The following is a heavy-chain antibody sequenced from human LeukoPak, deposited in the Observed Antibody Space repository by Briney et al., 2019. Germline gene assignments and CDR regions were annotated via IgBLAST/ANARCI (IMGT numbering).Heavy chain of an antibody. Sequence: SETLSLTCTVSGGSISSYYWSWIRQPPGKGLEWIGYINYGGSTNYNPSLKSRVTISVDTSKNQFSLRLTSVTAADTAIYYCARGVAAAGTDWFDPWGQGTLVTVSS. CDR1: GGSISSYY. CDR3: ARGVAAAGTDWFDP. V-gene: IGHV4-59*01. D-gene: IGHD6-13*01. J-gene: IGHJ5*02. CDR2: INYGGST.